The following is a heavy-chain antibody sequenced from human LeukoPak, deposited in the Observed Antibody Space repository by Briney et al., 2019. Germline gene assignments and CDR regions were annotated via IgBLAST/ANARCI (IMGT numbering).Heavy chain of an antibody. CDR3: ASRYYNSSGYYQFDY. J-gene: IGHJ4*02. CDR1: GYSISSGYY. D-gene: IGHD3-22*01. Sequence: PSETLSLTCAVSGYSISSGYYWGWIRQPPGKGLEWIGSIYHSGSTYYNPSLKSRVTISVDTSKNQFSLKLSSVTAADTAVYYCASRYYNSSGYYQFDYWGQGTLVNVSS. V-gene: IGHV4-38-2*01. CDR2: IYHSGST.